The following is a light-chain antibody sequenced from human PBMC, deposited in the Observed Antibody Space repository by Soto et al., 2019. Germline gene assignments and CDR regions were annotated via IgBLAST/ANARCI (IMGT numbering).Light chain of an antibody. CDR3: QQYGSSPKT. J-gene: IGKJ1*01. CDR1: QSVISNY. Sequence: EIVLTQSPGTLSLSPGERGTLSCRASQSVISNYVAWYQQKPGQAPRLLIYGASSRATGIPDRFSGSGSGTDFTLTINRLGPEDFAVYYCQQYGSSPKTFGQGTKVDIK. V-gene: IGKV3-20*01. CDR2: GAS.